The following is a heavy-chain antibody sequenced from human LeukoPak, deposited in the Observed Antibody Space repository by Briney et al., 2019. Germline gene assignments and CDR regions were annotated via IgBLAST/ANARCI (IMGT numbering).Heavy chain of an antibody. J-gene: IGHJ4*02. CDR2: MTGSGYST. CDR1: GFTFSSYA. Sequence: GGSLRLSCAASGFTFSSYAMNWVRQAPGKGLEWVAAMTGSGYSTYYADSVKGRFTISRDNSKNTLYSQMNSLRAEDTAVYYCAKGRGGSTGYFEYWGQGTLVTVSS. D-gene: IGHD2-2*01. CDR3: AKGRGGSTGYFEY. V-gene: IGHV3-23*01.